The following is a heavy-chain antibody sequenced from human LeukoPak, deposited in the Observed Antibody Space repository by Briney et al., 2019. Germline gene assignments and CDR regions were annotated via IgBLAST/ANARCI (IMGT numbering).Heavy chain of an antibody. V-gene: IGHV3-21*04. CDR2: ISSSSSYI. CDR1: GFTFSSYS. J-gene: IGHJ4*02. CDR3: AGGGVDYYGSGTYYLMYYFDY. D-gene: IGHD3-10*01. Sequence: GGSLRLSCAASGFTFSSYSMNWVRQAPGKGLEWVSSISSSSSYIYYADSVKGRFTISRDDPHNTLYLQMNSLRAEDTAVYFCAGGGVDYYGSGTYYLMYYFDYWGQGALVTVSS.